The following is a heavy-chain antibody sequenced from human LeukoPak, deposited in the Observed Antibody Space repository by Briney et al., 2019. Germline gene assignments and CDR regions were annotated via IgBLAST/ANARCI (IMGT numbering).Heavy chain of an antibody. J-gene: IGHJ6*03. V-gene: IGHV3-21*04. CDR1: GFTFSSSA. CDR3: ARDLRYCSGGSCYWGDYYYYYYMDV. D-gene: IGHD2-15*01. Sequence: GGSLRLSCAASGFTFSSSAMSWVRQAPGKGLEWVSSISSFSSYIYYADSVKGRFTISRDNAKNSLYLQMSSLRAEDTAVYYCARDLRYCSGGSCYWGDYYYYYYMDVWGKGTTVTISS. CDR2: ISSFSSYI.